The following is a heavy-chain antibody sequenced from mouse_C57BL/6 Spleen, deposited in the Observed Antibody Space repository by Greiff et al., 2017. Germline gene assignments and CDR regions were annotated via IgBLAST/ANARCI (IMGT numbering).Heavy chain of an antibody. CDR3: ARDQGYYFDY. CDR2: INYDGSST. J-gene: IGHJ2*01. V-gene: IGHV5-16*01. Sequence: EVQLQESEGGLVQPGSSMKLSCTASGFTFSDYYMAWVRQVPEKGLEWVANINYDGSSTYYMDSLKSRFIISRDNAKNILYLQMSSLKSEDTAPYYCARDQGYYFDYWGQGTTLTVSS. D-gene: IGHD3-3*01. CDR1: GFTFSDYY.